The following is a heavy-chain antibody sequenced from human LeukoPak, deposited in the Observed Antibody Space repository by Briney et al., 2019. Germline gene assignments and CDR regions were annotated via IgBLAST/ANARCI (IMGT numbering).Heavy chain of an antibody. CDR3: AREVYYDSSGYVDY. CDR2: IYSSGST. V-gene: IGHV3-66*03. D-gene: IGHD3-22*01. Sequence: GGSLRLSCAASGFTVSSNYMSWVRQAPGKGLEWVSVIYSSGSTYYADSVKGRFTISRDNSKNTLYLQMNSLRAEDTAVYYCAREVYYDSSGYVDYWGQGTLVTVSS. J-gene: IGHJ4*02. CDR1: GFTVSSNY.